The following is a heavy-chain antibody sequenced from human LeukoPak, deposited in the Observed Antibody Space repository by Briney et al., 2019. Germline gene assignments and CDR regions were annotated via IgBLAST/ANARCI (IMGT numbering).Heavy chain of an antibody. J-gene: IGHJ4*02. CDR2: ISHSGATT. Sequence: GGSLRLSCAASGFTFSTYAMNWVRQAPGKGLEWVSIISHSGATTDYADSVKGRFTISRDNSKNTLFLQMNSLRAEDTAVYYCARGALRGWYLLDNWDQGILVTVSS. CDR3: ARGALRGWYLLDN. V-gene: IGHV3-23*01. D-gene: IGHD6-19*01. CDR1: GFTFSTYA.